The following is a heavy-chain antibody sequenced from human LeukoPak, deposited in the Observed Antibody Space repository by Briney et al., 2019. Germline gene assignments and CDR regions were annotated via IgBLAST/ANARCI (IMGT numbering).Heavy chain of an antibody. Sequence: GGSLRLSCAASGFTFSSYNMNWVRQAPGKGLEWVSYISDSSTTIYYADSVKGRFTISRDNAKNSLYLQMNSLRAEDTAVYYCARDRYCSGGSCYLVDWGQGTLVTVSS. CDR2: ISDSSTTI. V-gene: IGHV3-48*01. CDR3: ARDRYCSGGSCYLVD. D-gene: IGHD2-15*01. CDR1: GFTFSSYN. J-gene: IGHJ4*02.